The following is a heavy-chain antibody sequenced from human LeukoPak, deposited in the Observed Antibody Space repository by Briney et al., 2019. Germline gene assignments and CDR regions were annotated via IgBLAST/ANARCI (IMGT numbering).Heavy chain of an antibody. D-gene: IGHD1-14*01. V-gene: IGHV3-74*01. CDR1: GFTFSSYW. CDR3: ARNQGALNY. J-gene: IGHJ4*02. Sequence: QPGVSLTLSCAASGFTFSSYWMHWVRQAPGKGLVWVSRINSDGSSRSYADSVKGRFTISRDNAENTLYLQMNSLRAEDTAVYYCARNQGALNYWGQGTLVTVSS. CDR2: INSDGSSR.